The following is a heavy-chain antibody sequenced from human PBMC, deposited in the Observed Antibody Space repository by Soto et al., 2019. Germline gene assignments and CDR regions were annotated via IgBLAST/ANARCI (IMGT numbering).Heavy chain of an antibody. V-gene: IGHV4-59*08. CDR2: IYYSGST. J-gene: IGHJ4*02. CDR3: ARLGRWLQALDS. D-gene: IGHD5-12*01. CDR1: GGSISSYY. Sequence: QVQLQESGPGLVKPSETVSLTCTGSGGSISSYYWSWIRQPPGKGLEWVGYIYYSGSTTYNPSLKSRLTISVDTSKNQFSLKLRSVTDADTAVYYCARLGRWLQALDSWGQGTLVTVSS.